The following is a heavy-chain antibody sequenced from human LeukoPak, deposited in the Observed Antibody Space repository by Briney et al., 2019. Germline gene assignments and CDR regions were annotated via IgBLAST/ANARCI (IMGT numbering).Heavy chain of an antibody. D-gene: IGHD6-13*01. Sequence: PGGSLRLSCAASGFTFSSYAMSWVRQAPGKGLEWVSAISGSGGSTYYADSVKGRFTISRDNSKNTLYLQMNSLRAEDTAVYYCAKELLETRIAAAGTTFDYWGQETLVTVSS. CDR1: GFTFSSYA. J-gene: IGHJ4*02. CDR3: AKELLETRIAAAGTTFDY. V-gene: IGHV3-23*01. CDR2: ISGSGGST.